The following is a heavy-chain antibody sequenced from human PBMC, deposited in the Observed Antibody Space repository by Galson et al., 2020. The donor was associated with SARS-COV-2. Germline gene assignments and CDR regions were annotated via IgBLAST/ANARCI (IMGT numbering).Heavy chain of an antibody. CDR2: IYPGDSET. D-gene: IGHD1-26*01. CDR3: ARHQEGKWAILQPHVVDS. J-gene: IGHJ4*02. V-gene: IGHV5-51*01. CDR1: GYSFGNFW. Sequence: GESLKISCKGSGYSFGNFWIGWVRQKPGKGLDWMGIIYPGDSETKYSPSFQGRVTIPADMSIGTAYLQWSSLKASDTAIYYCARHQEGKWAILQPHVVDSWGQGTLVTVSS.